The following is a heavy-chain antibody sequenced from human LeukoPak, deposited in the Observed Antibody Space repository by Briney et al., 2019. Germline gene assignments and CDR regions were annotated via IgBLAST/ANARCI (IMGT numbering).Heavy chain of an antibody. CDR1: GGSISTGGYY. V-gene: IGHV4-31*03. J-gene: IGHJ6*02. CDR2: IYHSGST. CDR3: ARAGESAYYYASGRSYYYYGLDV. Sequence: SQTLSLTCTVSGGSISTGGYYWSWLRQHPGKGLEWIGYIYHSGSTYYNPSLKSRITISIDTSKNQVSLKLSSVTAADTAVYYCARAGESAYYYASGRSYYYYGLDVWGQGTTVTVSS. D-gene: IGHD3-10*01.